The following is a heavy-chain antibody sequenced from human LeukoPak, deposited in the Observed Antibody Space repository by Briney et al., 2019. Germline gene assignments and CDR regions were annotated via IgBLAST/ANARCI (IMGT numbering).Heavy chain of an antibody. D-gene: IGHD6-19*01. Sequence: PGGSLRLSCAASGFTFSSYAMHWVRQAPGKGLEWVAVISYDGSNKYYADSVKGRFTISRDNSKNTLYLQMNSLRAEDTAVYYCARDGLQWLVRYYFDYWGQGTLVTVSS. V-gene: IGHV3-30-3*01. CDR1: GFTFSSYA. J-gene: IGHJ4*02. CDR2: ISYDGSNK. CDR3: ARDGLQWLVRYYFDY.